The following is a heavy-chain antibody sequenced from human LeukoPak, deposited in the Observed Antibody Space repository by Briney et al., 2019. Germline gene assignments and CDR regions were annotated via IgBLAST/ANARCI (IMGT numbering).Heavy chain of an antibody. CDR1: GFTFSSYA. CDR2: ISGSGGST. D-gene: IGHD3-10*01. Sequence: GGSLRLSCAASGFTFSSYAMSWVRQAPGKGLEWVSAISGSGGSTYYADSVKGRFTISRDNSKNTLYLQMNSLRAEDTAVYYCTRPQRGGFGELLYYFDYWGQGTLVTVSS. J-gene: IGHJ4*02. V-gene: IGHV3-23*01. CDR3: TRPQRGGFGELLYYFDY.